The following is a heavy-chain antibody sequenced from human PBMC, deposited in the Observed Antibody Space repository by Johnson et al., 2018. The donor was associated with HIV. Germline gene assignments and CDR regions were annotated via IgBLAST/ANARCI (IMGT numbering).Heavy chain of an antibody. Sequence: QVQLVESGGGVVQPGRSLRLSCAASGFTFSSYALHCVRQAPGTGLAWVAVISYDGSTKYYADSVKGRLTISRDNSKNTLYLQMNSLRAEDTAVYYCARERGMAGAFDIWGQGTMVTVSS. J-gene: IGHJ3*02. D-gene: IGHD5-24*01. CDR1: GFTFSSYA. CDR3: ARERGMAGAFDI. CDR2: ISYDGSTK. V-gene: IGHV3-30*04.